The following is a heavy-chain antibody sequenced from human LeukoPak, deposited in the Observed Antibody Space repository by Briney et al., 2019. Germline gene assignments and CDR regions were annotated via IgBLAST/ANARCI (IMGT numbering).Heavy chain of an antibody. J-gene: IGHJ4*02. CDR3: ARLTKGRYFDYVFEY. Sequence: SETLSLTCTVSGGSGSNTDFYWGWIRQPPGKGLQWIGNIYYSGSTYYNPSLNTRVTMSVDTSKNQFSLKMTSVTAADTAVYYCARLTKGRYFDYVFEYWGQGTLFTVSS. CDR1: GGSGSNTDFY. D-gene: IGHD3-9*01. V-gene: IGHV4-39*01. CDR2: IYYSGST.